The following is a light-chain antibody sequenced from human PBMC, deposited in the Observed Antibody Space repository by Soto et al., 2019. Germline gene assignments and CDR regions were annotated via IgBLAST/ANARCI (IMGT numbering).Light chain of an antibody. CDR2: GAS. CDR1: QSVRSN. J-gene: IGKJ1*01. CDR3: LQYNNWVPT. V-gene: IGKV3-15*01. Sequence: EIVMTQSPATLSVYQGERATLSCSASQSVRSNLAWSQQKPGPAPRLRLYGASTRATGIPARGSGRGSGTEGTCTGSSLQSEDFAVYYCLQYNNWVPTFGQGTKVDIK.